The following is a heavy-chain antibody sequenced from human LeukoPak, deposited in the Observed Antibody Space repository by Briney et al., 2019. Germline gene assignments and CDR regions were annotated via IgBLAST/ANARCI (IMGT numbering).Heavy chain of an antibody. CDR1: GGSISSYY. Sequence: PSETLSLTCTVSGGSISSYYWSWIRQPPGKGLEWIGYIYYSGSTNYNPSLKSRVTISVDTSKNQFSLKLSSVTAADTAVYYCARADYDSSGYVPDYWGQGTLVTVSS. V-gene: IGHV4-59*01. CDR3: ARADYDSSGYVPDY. CDR2: IYYSGST. J-gene: IGHJ4*02. D-gene: IGHD3-22*01.